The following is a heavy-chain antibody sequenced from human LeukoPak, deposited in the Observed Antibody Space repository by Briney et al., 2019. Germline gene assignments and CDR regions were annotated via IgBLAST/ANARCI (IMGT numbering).Heavy chain of an antibody. CDR1: GFTFDDYA. D-gene: IGHD1-26*01. CDR3: AKNGGSYYFYYYYYMDV. Sequence: GGSLRLSCAASGFTFDDYAMHWVRQAPGKGLEWVSLISWDGGSTYYADSVKGRFTISRDNSKNSLCLQMNSLRAEDTALYYCAKNGGSYYFYYYYYMDVWGKGTTVTVSS. CDR2: ISWDGGST. J-gene: IGHJ6*03. V-gene: IGHV3-43D*03.